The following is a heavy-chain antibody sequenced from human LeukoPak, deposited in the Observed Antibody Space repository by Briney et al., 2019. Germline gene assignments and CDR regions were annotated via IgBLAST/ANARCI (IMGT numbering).Heavy chain of an antibody. J-gene: IGHJ5*02. D-gene: IGHD2-15*01. Sequence: GESLRLSCAASGFTFSSYGMHWVRQAPGKGLEWVAVISYDGSNKYYADSVKGRFTISRDNSKNTLYLQMNSLRAEDTAVYYCAKDRGSGWFDPWGQGTLVTVSS. CDR3: AKDRGSGWFDP. V-gene: IGHV3-30*18. CDR2: ISYDGSNK. CDR1: GFTFSSYG.